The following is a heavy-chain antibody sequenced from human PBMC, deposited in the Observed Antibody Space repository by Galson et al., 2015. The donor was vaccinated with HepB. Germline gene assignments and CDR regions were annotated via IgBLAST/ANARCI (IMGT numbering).Heavy chain of an antibody. CDR1: GFTFSSYA. J-gene: IGHJ4*02. Sequence: SLRLSCAASGFTFSSYAMHWVRQAPGKGLEYVSAISSNGGRKYYADSVKGTFTISRDNSKNTLYLQMSSLRAEDTAVYYCVKDRNRPYSSSWAYFDYWGRGTLVTVSS. CDR3: VKDRNRPYSSSWAYFDY. CDR2: ISSNGGRK. D-gene: IGHD6-13*01. V-gene: IGHV3-64D*06.